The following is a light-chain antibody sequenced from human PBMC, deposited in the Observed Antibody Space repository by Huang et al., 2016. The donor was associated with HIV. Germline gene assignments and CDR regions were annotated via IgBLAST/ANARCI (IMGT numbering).Light chain of an antibody. J-gene: IGKJ1*01. CDR3: QQYNNWPPWT. V-gene: IGKV3-15*01. Sequence: DIILTQSPATLSVSPGERVTLSCRASQSVHSNLAWFQQKPGQAPRLLIYGASTRAHGFSARFSGSWSGKELTLTISSLQSEDSAVYYCQQYNNWPPWTFGQGTKVEIK. CDR1: QSVHSN. CDR2: GAS.